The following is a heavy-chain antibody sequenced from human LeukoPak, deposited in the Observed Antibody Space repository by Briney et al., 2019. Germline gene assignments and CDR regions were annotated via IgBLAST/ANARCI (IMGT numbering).Heavy chain of an antibody. CDR1: GGSISSYY. CDR2: IYYSGST. D-gene: IGHD6-19*01. Sequence: SETLSLTCTVSGGSISSYYWSWIRQPPGKGLEWIGYIYYSGSTNYNPSLKSRVTISVDTSKNQFSLKLSSVTAADTAVYYCARLGVAGVDYWGQGTLVTVSS. CDR3: ARLGVAGVDY. V-gene: IGHV4-59*08. J-gene: IGHJ4*02.